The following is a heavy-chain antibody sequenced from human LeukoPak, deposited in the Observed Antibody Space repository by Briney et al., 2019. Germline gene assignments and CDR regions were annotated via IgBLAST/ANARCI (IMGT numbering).Heavy chain of an antibody. V-gene: IGHV3-48*01. CDR2: ISSSSSTI. CDR1: GFTFSSYS. CDR3: ARDVGRGDYIPLDY. D-gene: IGHD4-17*01. Sequence: GSLRLSCAASGFTFSSYSMNWVRQASGKGLEWVSYISSSSSTIYYADSVKGRFTISRDNAKNSLYLQMNSLRAEDTAVYYCARDVGRGDYIPLDYWGQGTLVTVSS. J-gene: IGHJ4*02.